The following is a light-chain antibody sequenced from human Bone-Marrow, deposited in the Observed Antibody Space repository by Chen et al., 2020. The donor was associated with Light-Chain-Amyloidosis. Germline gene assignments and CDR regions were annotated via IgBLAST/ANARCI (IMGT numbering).Light chain of an antibody. CDR2: EGS. CDR1: SSDVGSYDP. Sequence: QSALTQPASVSGSPGLSITIPCTGTSSDVGSYDPVSWYQQHPGKAPKLMIYEGSQRPSGVSNRFSGSKSGNTASLTISGLQAEDEADYYCCSYAGSSTYVFGTGTKVTVL. J-gene: IGLJ1*01. V-gene: IGLV2-23*01. CDR3: CSYAGSSTYV.